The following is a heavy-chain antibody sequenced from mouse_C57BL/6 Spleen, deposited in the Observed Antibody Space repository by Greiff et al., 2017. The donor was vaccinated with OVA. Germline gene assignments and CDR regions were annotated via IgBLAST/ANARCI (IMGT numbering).Heavy chain of an antibody. Sequence: EVKVVESEGGLVQPGSSMKLSCTASGFTFSDYYMAWVRQVPEKGLEWVANINYDGSSTYYLDSLKSRFIISRDNAKNILYLQMSSLKSEDTATYYCARGGYDYDGGNYYAMDYWGQGTSVTVSS. CDR2: INYDGSST. J-gene: IGHJ4*01. V-gene: IGHV5-16*01. D-gene: IGHD2-4*01. CDR3: ARGGYDYDGGNYYAMDY. CDR1: GFTFSDYY.